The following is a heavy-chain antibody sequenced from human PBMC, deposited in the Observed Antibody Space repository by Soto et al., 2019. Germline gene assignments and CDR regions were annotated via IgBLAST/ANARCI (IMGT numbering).Heavy chain of an antibody. D-gene: IGHD3-16*02. J-gene: IGHJ3*02. CDR1: GYTFTSYG. V-gene: IGHV1-18*01. CDR3: ERGYSSIITFVGVIAGNAFDI. CDR2: ISAYNGNT. Sequence: QVQLVQSGAEVKKPGASVKVSCKASGYTFTSYGISWVRQAPGQGLEWMGWISAYNGNTNYAQKLQGRVTMTTDTSTSKAYMELRSLRSDDTDVYYCERGYSSIITFVGVIAGNAFDIWGQGTMVTVSS.